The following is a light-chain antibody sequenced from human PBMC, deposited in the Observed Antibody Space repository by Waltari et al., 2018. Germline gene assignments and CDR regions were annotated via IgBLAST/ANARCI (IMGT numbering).Light chain of an antibody. J-gene: IGKJ3*01. CDR1: QSLTSQ. Sequence: EIVMTQSPATLSVSPGERATLSCRASQSLTSQLAWYQQKPGQAPRLLIYGASTRATGIPARCSGSASGTEFTLTISSLQSEDFAVYFCQQYHESPPITFGPGTKVDIK. CDR2: GAS. V-gene: IGKV3-15*01. CDR3: QQYHESPPIT.